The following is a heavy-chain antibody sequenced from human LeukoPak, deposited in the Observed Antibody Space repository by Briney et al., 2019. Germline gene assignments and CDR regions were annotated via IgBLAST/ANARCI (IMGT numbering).Heavy chain of an antibody. Sequence: GGSLRLSCAASGFTFSSYEMNWVRQAPGKGLEWVSYISSSGSTIYYADSVKGRFTISRDNAKNSLYLQMNSLRAEDTAVYYCARGAGYDFWSGYPRYFDYWGQGTLVTVSS. V-gene: IGHV3-48*03. J-gene: IGHJ4*02. CDR3: ARGAGYDFWSGYPRYFDY. CDR2: ISSSGSTI. D-gene: IGHD3-3*01. CDR1: GFTFSSYE.